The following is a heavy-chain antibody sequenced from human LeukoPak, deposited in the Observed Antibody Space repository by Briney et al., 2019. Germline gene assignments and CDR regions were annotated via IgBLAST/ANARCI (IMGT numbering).Heavy chain of an antibody. Sequence: GGSLRLSCAASGFTFSSYWMCWVRQDPGKGLAWVSCIKTDGSITAYAGSVKGRFTISRDNAKNTLYLQMNSLRADDTAVYYCARDGDAPMTDFDYWGQGTLVTVSS. CDR3: ARDGDAPMTDFDY. D-gene: IGHD2-21*02. CDR1: GFTFSSYW. CDR2: IKTDGSIT. J-gene: IGHJ4*02. V-gene: IGHV3-74*01.